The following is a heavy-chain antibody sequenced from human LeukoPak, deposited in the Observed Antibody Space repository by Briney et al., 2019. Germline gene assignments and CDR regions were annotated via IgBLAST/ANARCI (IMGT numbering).Heavy chain of an antibody. J-gene: IGHJ4*02. CDR2: IYYSGST. CDR1: GGSFSDYY. Sequence: PAETLSLTCAVYGGSFSDYYWSWIRQPPGNGLEWIGYIYYSGSTYYNPSLKSRVTISVDTSKNQFSLKLSSVTAADTAVYYCASGYGSGIIPWGQGTLVTVSS. V-gene: IGHV4-30-4*08. CDR3: ASGYGSGIIP. D-gene: IGHD3-10*01.